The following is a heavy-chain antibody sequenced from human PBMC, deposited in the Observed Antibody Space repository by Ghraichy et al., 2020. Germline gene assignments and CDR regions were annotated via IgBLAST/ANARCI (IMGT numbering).Heavy chain of an antibody. CDR2: MYKSGST. V-gene: IGHV4-39*07. J-gene: IGHJ4*02. CDR1: GGSISTSSHY. D-gene: IGHD6-13*01. CDR3: AIDEHNSPWYKY. Sequence: SQTLSLTCTVSGGSISTSSHYWGWVRQPPGKGLEWIGSMYKSGSTYYNPSLKSRVSISVDTSKNQFSLMVSSVTAADTAVYYCAIDEHNSPWYKYWGPGALVTVSS.